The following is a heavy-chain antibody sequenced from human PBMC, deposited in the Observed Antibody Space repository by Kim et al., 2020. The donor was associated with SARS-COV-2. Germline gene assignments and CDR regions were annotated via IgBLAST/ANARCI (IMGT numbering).Heavy chain of an antibody. V-gene: IGHV3-49*03. J-gene: IGHJ4*02. CDR3: TRAYVLRYFDWLYPFDY. D-gene: IGHD3-9*01. CDR2: IRSKAYGGTT. CDR1: GFTFGDYA. Sequence: GGSLRLSCTASGFTFGDYAMCWFRQAPGKGLEWVGFIRSKAYGGTTEYAASVKGRFTISRDDSKSIAYLQMNSLKTEDTAVYYCTRAYVLRYFDWLYPFDYWGQGTLVTVSS.